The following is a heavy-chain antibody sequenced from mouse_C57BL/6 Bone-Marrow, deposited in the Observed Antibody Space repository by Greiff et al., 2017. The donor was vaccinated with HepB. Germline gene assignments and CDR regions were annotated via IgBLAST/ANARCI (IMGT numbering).Heavy chain of an antibody. J-gene: IGHJ2*01. CDR2: IDPSDSYT. D-gene: IGHD2-5*01. CDR1: GYTFTSYW. V-gene: IGHV1-59*01. Sequence: QVQLQQSGAELVRPGTSVKLSCKASGYTFTSYWMHWVKQRPGQGLEWIGVIDPSDSYTNYNQKFKGKATLTVDTSSSTAYMQLSSLTSEDSAVYYCARGGYSNPDYWGQGTTLTVSS. CDR3: ARGGYSNPDY.